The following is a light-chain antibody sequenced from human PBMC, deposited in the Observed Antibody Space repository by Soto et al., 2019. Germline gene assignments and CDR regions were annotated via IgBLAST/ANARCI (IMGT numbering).Light chain of an antibody. CDR1: QSVGSN. CDR3: QQYNNWPPDRT. CDR2: GAS. J-gene: IGKJ1*01. Sequence: EIVMTQSPATLSVSPGERATLSCRASQSVGSNLAWYQQKPGQAPRLLIYGASTRATGIPARFSGSGSGTEFTFTISSLQSEDVAIYFCQQYNNWPPDRTFGQGTKVEIK. V-gene: IGKV3-15*01.